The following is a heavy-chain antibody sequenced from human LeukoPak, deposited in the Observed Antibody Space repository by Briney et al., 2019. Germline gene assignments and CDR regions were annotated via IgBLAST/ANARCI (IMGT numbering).Heavy chain of an antibody. CDR3: ARGRSGSYHSPFDY. CDR1: GGSISNYY. J-gene: IGHJ4*02. Sequence: SETLSLTCTVSGGSISNYYWSWIRQPPGKGLEWLGYIYYSGSTNYNPSLGSRVTISVDTSKNQFSLKLDSVTAADTAVYYCARGRSGSYHSPFDYWGQGTLVTVSS. D-gene: IGHD1-26*01. V-gene: IGHV4-59*13. CDR2: IYYSGST.